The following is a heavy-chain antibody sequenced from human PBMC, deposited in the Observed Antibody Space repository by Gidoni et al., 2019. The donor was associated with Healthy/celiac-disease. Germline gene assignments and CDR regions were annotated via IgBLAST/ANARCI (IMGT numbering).Heavy chain of an antibody. CDR3: SRESRYNFSLHY. D-gene: IGHD1-20*01. Sequence: QVQLVQSGDEGKKPGASVKVSCKAAGYTFTSYYMHWVRPAPGQGFEWMGRINPSGGSTTYAQKFQGRVTITRDPSTRPVYMELSSLRSEDPAVYCFSRESRYNFSLHYWGPGTLVTVPS. J-gene: IGHJ4*02. V-gene: IGHV1-46*01. CDR2: INPSGGST. CDR1: GYTFTSYY.